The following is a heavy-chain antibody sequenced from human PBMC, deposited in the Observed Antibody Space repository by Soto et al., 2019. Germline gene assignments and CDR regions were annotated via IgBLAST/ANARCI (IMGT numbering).Heavy chain of an antibody. J-gene: IGHJ4*02. Sequence: PGGSLRLSCAASGFTFGDYAMQWVRQAPGKGLEWVSAISWNRGTIGYADSVKGRFTISRDNAKNSLYLQMNSLRAEDTALYFCAKDKLNSNYEYYFDSWGQGTLVTVSS. CDR1: GFTFGDYA. CDR3: AKDKLNSNYEYYFDS. D-gene: IGHD4-4*01. CDR2: ISWNRGTI. V-gene: IGHV3-9*01.